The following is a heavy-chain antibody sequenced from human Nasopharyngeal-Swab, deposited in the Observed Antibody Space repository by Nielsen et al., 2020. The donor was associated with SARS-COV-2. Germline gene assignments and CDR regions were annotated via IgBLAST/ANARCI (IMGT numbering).Heavy chain of an antibody. CDR2: IKEDGSEA. V-gene: IGHV3-7*01. J-gene: IGHJ6*02. CDR3: ARDYRTYYYDSSGYYASYYYGMDV. CDR1: GFTFSKFW. Sequence: GESLKISCAASGFTFSKFWMNWVRQAPGKGLEWVANIKEDGSEAHYVDSVKGRFTISRDNAKNSLYLQMNSLRAEDTAVYYCARDYRTYYYDSSGYYASYYYGMDVWGQGTTVTVSS. D-gene: IGHD3-22*01.